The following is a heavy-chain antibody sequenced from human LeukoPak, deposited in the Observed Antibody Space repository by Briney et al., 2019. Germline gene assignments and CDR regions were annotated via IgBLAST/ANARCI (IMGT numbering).Heavy chain of an antibody. Sequence: PSETLSLTCAVYGGSFSGYYWSWIRQPPGKGLEWIGEINHSGSTNYNPSLKSRVTISVDTSKNQFSLKLSSVTAADTAVYYCARSMVRGVITPTYYYYGMDVWGQGTTVTVSS. J-gene: IGHJ6*02. CDR1: GGSFSGYY. CDR3: ARSMVRGVITPTYYYYGMDV. V-gene: IGHV4-34*01. D-gene: IGHD3-10*01. CDR2: INHSGST.